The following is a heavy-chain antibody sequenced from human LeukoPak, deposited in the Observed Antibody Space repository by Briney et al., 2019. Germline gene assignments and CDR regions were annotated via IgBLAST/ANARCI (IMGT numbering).Heavy chain of an antibody. CDR3: ARVDNWNEVTDDY. CDR2: ISSSSKYI. Sequence: KPGGSLRLSCAASGFTFSTYAMTWVRQAPGKGLEWVSSISSSSKYIYYADSVKGRFTISRDNARNSLYLQINSLRAEDTAVYYCARVDNWNEVTDDYWGQGTLVTVSS. CDR1: GFTFSTYA. J-gene: IGHJ4*02. V-gene: IGHV3-21*01. D-gene: IGHD1-20*01.